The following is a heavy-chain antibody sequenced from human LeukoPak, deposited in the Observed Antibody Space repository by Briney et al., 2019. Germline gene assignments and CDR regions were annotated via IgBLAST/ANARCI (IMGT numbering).Heavy chain of an antibody. Sequence: ASVKVSCKASGYTFTGYYMHWVRQAPGQGLEWMGWINPNSGGTNYAQKFQGRVTMTRDTSISTAYMELSRLRSDDTAVYYCAREEKVYSNYNWFDPWGQGTQVTVSS. J-gene: IGHJ5*02. D-gene: IGHD4-11*01. CDR3: AREEKVYSNYNWFDP. CDR1: GYTFTGYY. V-gene: IGHV1-2*02. CDR2: INPNSGGT.